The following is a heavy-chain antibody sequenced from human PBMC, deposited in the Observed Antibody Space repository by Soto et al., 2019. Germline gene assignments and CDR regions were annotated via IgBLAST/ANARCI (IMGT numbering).Heavy chain of an antibody. J-gene: IGHJ4*02. V-gene: IGHV3-74*01. CDR3: ARPRYDGSGTPFDH. CDR1: GFTFSSYW. D-gene: IGHD3-22*01. Sequence: EVQLVEFGGGLVQPGRSLRLSCAASGFTFSSYWMHWVRQAPGKGLVWVSGINGDGSTATYADSVKGRFIISRDNAKNMLYLQMNSLTAEDTAVYYCARPRYDGSGTPFDHWGQGTLVTVSS. CDR2: INGDGSTA.